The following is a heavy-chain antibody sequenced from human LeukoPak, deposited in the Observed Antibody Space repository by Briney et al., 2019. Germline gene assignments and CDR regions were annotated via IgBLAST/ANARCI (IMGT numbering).Heavy chain of an antibody. CDR3: ARWRSSGYYYFDY. CDR2: IYYSGST. J-gene: IGHJ4*02. CDR1: GGSVSSGSYY. Sequence: SETLSLTCTVSGGSVSSGSYYWSWIRQPPGKGLEWIGYIYYSGSTYYNPSLKSRVTISVDRSKNQFSLKLSSVTAADTAVYYCARWRSSGYYYFDYWGQGTLVTVSS. V-gene: IGHV4-61*01. D-gene: IGHD3-22*01.